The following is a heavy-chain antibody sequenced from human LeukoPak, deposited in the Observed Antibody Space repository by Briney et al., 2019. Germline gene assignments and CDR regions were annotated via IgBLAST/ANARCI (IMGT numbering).Heavy chain of an antibody. J-gene: IGHJ4*02. Sequence: PGRSLRLSCAASGFTFSSYAMHWVHQAPGKGLEWVAVISYDGSNKYYADSVKGRFTISRDNSKNTLYLQMNSLRAEDTAVYYCARDSGEMATTYVFDYWGQGTLVTVSS. V-gene: IGHV3-30-3*01. CDR3: ARDSGEMATTYVFDY. CDR1: GFTFSSYA. D-gene: IGHD5-24*01. CDR2: ISYDGSNK.